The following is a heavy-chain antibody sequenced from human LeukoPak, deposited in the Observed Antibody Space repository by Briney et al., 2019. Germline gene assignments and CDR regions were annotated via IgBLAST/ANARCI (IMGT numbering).Heavy chain of an antibody. D-gene: IGHD2-2*01. Sequence: PGRSLRLSCAASGFTFSSYAMHWVRQAPGKGLEWVVVISYDGSNKYYADSVKGRFTISRDNSKNTLYLQMNSLRAEDTAVYYCAREAIVVVPAAMRKYYGMDVWGQGTTVTVSS. CDR1: GFTFSSYA. CDR3: AREAIVVVPAAMRKYYGMDV. V-gene: IGHV3-30-3*01. J-gene: IGHJ6*02. CDR2: ISYDGSNK.